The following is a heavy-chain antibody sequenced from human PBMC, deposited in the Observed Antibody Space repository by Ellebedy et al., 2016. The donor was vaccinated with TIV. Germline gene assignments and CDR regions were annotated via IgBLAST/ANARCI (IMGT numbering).Heavy chain of an antibody. CDR2: INHSGST. CDR1: GGSFSGYY. D-gene: IGHD6-19*01. CDR3: ARGGSGWYRKTSNYFDY. J-gene: IGHJ4*02. Sequence: SETLSLXXAVYGGSFSGYYWSWIRQPPGKGLKWIGEINHSGSTNYNPSLKSRVTISVDTSKNQFSLKLSSVTAADTAVYYCARGGSGWYRKTSNYFDYWGQGTLVTVSS. V-gene: IGHV4-34*01.